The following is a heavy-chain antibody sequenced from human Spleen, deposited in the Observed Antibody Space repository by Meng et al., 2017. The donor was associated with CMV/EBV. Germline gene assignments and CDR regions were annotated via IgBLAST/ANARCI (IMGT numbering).Heavy chain of an antibody. V-gene: IGHV3-23*03. J-gene: IGHJ4*02. CDR2: IYSGGSST. CDR3: AKVEGGSYHY. CDR1: GFTFNTYS. Sequence: GESLKISCAASGFTFNTYSMNWVRQAPGKGLEWVSVIYSGGSSTYYADSVKGRFTISRDNSKNTLYLQMNSLRAEDTAVYYCAKVEGGSYHYWGQGTLVTVSS. D-gene: IGHD1-26*01.